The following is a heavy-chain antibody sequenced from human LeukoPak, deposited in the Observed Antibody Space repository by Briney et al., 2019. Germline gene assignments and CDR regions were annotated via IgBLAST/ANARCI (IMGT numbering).Heavy chain of an antibody. CDR3: ARTSGSVLNWFDP. Sequence: SETLSLTCSVSGGSISSYYWNWIRQTPGKGLEWIGYIYYSGRTNYNPSLKSRVTISIDTSKNQFSLTLSSVTTADAAVYYCARTSGSVLNWFDPWGQGTLVTVSS. CDR1: GGSISSYY. D-gene: IGHD1-26*01. J-gene: IGHJ5*02. CDR2: IYYSGRT. V-gene: IGHV4-59*01.